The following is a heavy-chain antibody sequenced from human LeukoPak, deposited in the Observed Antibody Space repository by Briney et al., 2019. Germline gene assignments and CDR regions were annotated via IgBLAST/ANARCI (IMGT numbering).Heavy chain of an antibody. J-gene: IGHJ5*02. V-gene: IGHV4-34*01. CDR1: GGSFSGYY. D-gene: IGHD3-22*01. CDR2: INHSGST. Sequence: KSSETLSLTCAVYGGSFSGYYWSWIRQPPGKGLEWIGEINHSGSTNYNPSLKSRVTISVDTSKNQFSLKLSSVTAADTAVYYCARARRYYYDSSGLNWFDPWGQGTLVTVSS. CDR3: ARARRYYYDSSGLNWFDP.